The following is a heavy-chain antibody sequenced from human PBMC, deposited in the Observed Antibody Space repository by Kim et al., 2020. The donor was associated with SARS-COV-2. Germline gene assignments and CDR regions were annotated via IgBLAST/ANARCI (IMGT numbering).Heavy chain of an antibody. J-gene: IGHJ4*02. Sequence: GGSLRLSCAASGFTFGSYAMNWVRQAPGKGLEWVSAISGSGDVTYYADSVKGRFTMSRDNSNNTVYMQMNSLRAEDTAVYYCVKSTISSYSTSWYGEFGDWGQGPHVSVS. CDR1: GFTFGSYA. D-gene: IGHD6-13*01. CDR2: ISGSGDVT. V-gene: IGHV3-23*01. CDR3: VKSTISSYSTSWYGEFGD.